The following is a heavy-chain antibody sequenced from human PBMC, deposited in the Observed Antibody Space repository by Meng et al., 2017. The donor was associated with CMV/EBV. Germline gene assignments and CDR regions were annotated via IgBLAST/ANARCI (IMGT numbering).Heavy chain of an antibody. CDR1: GFTYSSYW. D-gene: IGHD1-26*01. CDR2: INSDGSST. CDR3: ARVVRGGSYLGGDYFDY. V-gene: IGHV3-74*01. J-gene: IGHJ4*02. Sequence: GGSLRPSCAASGFTYSSYWMHWVRQVPGKGLGWVSRINSDGSSTSYADSVKGRFTISRDTAKNTLYLQMNSLRAEDTAVYYCARVVRGGSYLGGDYFDYWGQGTLVTVSS.